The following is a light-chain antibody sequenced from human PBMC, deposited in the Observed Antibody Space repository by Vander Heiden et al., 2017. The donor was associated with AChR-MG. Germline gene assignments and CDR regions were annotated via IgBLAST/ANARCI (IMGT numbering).Light chain of an antibody. Sequence: DIQMTQSPSSQSASVGDRVTITCQASQDINIILNWYQQKPGKAPKLLIYDTTNLKTGVPSRFSGSGSGTDFTLTISSLQPEDFATYYCQQYNNLPPGFTFGPGTKVDI. J-gene: IGKJ3*01. CDR2: DTT. CDR1: QDINII. CDR3: QQYNNLPPGFT. V-gene: IGKV1-33*01.